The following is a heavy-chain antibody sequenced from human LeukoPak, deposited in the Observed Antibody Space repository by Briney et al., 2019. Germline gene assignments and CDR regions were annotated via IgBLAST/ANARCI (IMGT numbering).Heavy chain of an antibody. CDR3: ARGRRDPL. V-gene: IGHV4-59*11. J-gene: IGHJ2*01. D-gene: IGHD5-24*01. CDR2: IYYDGTT. Sequence: SETLSLTCFVSGSSISTHYWSWIRQPPGKGLEWIGYIYYDGTTNYNPSLESRVTISVDTSKNQVSLRLNSVTAADTAVYYCARGRRDPLWGRGTLVTDSS. CDR1: GSSISTHY.